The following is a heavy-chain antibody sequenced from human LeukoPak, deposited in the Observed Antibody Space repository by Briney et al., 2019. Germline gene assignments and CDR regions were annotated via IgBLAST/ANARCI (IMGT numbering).Heavy chain of an antibody. V-gene: IGHV4-4*09. CDR1: GGSISSYY. D-gene: IGHD3-22*01. CDR2: IYTSGST. CDR3: ARHSRLTMIGFLDY. J-gene: IGHJ4*02. Sequence: SETLSLTCTVSGGSISSYYWGWIRQPPGKGLEWIGYIYTSGSTNYNPSLKSRVTISVDTSKNQFSLKLSSVTAADTAVYYCARHSRLTMIGFLDYWGQGTLVTVSS.